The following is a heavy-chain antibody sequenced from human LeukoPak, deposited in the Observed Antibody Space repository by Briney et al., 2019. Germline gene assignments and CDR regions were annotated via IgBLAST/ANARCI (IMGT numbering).Heavy chain of an antibody. CDR2: IYPSGST. D-gene: IGHD2-15*01. J-gene: IGHJ3*02. CDR1: GGSISSYY. Sequence: SETLSPTCTVSGGSISSYYWSWIRQPAGKGLEWIGRIYPSGSTYYSPSLKSRVTMSVDTSKNQFSLKLSSVTAADTAVYYCSRDRIDDAFDIWGQGTMVTVSS. CDR3: SRDRIDDAFDI. V-gene: IGHV4-4*07.